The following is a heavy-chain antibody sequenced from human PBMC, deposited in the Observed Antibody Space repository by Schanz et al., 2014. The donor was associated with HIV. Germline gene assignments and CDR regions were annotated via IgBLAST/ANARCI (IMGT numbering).Heavy chain of an antibody. CDR1: GYTFTDYD. CDR2: MNPKSGNT. Sequence: QVQLVPSGAEVKKPGASVKVSCKASGYTFTDYDISWVRQATGQGPEWMGWMNPKSGNTGYAQKFQGRVTMTRDTSKSTAYMDLSSLRSEDTAVYYCARRRSEIVPAAIVLHYYYGFDVWGQGTTVTVS. J-gene: IGHJ6*02. D-gene: IGHD2-2*02. V-gene: IGHV1-8*01. CDR3: ARRRSEIVPAAIVLHYYYGFDV.